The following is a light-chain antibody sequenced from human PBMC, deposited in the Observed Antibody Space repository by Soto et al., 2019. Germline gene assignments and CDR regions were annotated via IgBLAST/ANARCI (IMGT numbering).Light chain of an antibody. Sequence: VVTQEPSLTVSPGGTVTLTCGSSTGAVTSGHYPYWFQQKPGQAPRTLIYDTSNKHSWTPARFSGSLLGGKAALTLSGAQPEDEAEYYCLLSYSGARGVFGTGTKLTVL. CDR1: TGAVTSGHY. V-gene: IGLV7-46*01. J-gene: IGLJ1*01. CDR2: DTS. CDR3: LLSYSGARGV.